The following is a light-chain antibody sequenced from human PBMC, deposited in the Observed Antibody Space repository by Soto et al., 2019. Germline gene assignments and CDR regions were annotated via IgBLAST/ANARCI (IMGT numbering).Light chain of an antibody. CDR2: LNSDGSH. CDR3: QTWGSGIVV. V-gene: IGLV4-69*01. CDR1: SGHSNYA. Sequence: VLTQSPSASASLGASVKLTCTLSSGHSNYAIAWHQQQSEKGPRYLMKLNSDGSHSKWDGIPDRFSGSSSGAERYLTISSLQSEDEADYYCQTWGSGIVVFGGGTQLTVL. J-gene: IGLJ2*01.